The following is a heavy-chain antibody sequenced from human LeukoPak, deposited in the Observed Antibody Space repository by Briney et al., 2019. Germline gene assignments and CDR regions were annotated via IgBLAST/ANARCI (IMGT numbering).Heavy chain of an antibody. J-gene: IGHJ4*02. V-gene: IGHV3-15*01. D-gene: IGHD3-16*01. CDR2: IQTKADGGTT. Sequence: PGGSLRLSCAASGFTFSSYWMTWVRQAPGKGLEWVGRIQTKADGGTTDYAAPVKGRFTISRDDSKNTLHLQMNSLKTEDTAVYYCTSTLGYWGQGTLVTVSS. CDR1: GFTFSSYW. CDR3: TSTLGY.